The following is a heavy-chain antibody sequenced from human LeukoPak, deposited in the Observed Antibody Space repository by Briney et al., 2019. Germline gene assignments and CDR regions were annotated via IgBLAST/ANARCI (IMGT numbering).Heavy chain of an antibody. J-gene: IGHJ4*02. D-gene: IGHD2-2*01. CDR2: ILASGGGDST. Sequence: GGSLRLSCAASGFTFKNHAMSWVRQAPGKGLEWVSAILASGGGDSTYTADSMKGRFTISRDNSKDMLYLQIDSLRAEDTAIYFCAKDGPWRPAAEWDQGVLLTVSS. CDR1: GFTFKNHA. CDR3: AKDGPWRPAAE. V-gene: IGHV3-23*01.